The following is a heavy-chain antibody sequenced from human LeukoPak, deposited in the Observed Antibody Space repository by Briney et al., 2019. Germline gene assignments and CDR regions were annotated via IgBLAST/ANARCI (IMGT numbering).Heavy chain of an antibody. CDR1: GYTFTGYY. J-gene: IGHJ4*02. CDR2: INPNSGGT. D-gene: IGHD2-2*02. Sequence: ASVKVSCKASGYTFTGYYMHWVQQAPGQGLEWMGWINPNSGGTNYAQKFQGRVTMTRDTSISTAYMELSRLRSDDTAVYYCARACSSTSCYRNWGQGTLVTVSS. CDR3: ARACSSTSCYRN. V-gene: IGHV1-2*02.